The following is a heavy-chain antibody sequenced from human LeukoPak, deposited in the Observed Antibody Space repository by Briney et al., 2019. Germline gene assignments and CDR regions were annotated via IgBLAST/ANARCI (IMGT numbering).Heavy chain of an antibody. CDR2: VNDDGRST. D-gene: IGHD5-24*01. V-gene: IGHV3-74*01. Sequence: PGGSLRLSCAAYGFTFKNFVMHWVRHAPGKGLVWVSRVNDDGRSTHYADYVKGRFTVSRDNAKNSLYLQLNSLRVEDTAVYYCAREGEMATAEYFQHWGQGTLVTVSS. J-gene: IGHJ1*01. CDR3: AREGEMATAEYFQH. CDR1: GFTFKNFV.